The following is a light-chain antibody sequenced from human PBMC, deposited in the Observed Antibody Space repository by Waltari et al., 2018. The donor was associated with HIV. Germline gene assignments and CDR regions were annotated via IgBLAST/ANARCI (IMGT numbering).Light chain of an antibody. J-gene: IGLJ3*02. CDR3: QSADSSGAWV. CDR1: ELPKHY. CDR2: KDN. Sequence: SYDLTQPPSVSVSPGQTARIACSGDELPKHYSYWYQQRPGHSPVLLIYKDNERPSGIPERFSGSSSVKTVMLTITGVQADDEADYWCQSADSSGAWVFGGGTKLTVL. V-gene: IGLV3-25*03.